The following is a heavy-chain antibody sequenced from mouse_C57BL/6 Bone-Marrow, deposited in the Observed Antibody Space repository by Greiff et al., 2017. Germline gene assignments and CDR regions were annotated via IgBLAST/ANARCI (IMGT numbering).Heavy chain of an antibody. J-gene: IGHJ3*01. V-gene: IGHV1-63*01. CDR3: ARSYYYGWGFAY. Sequence: QVQLQQSGAELVRPGPSVKMSCKASGYTFTNYWIGWAKQRPGHGLEWLGDIYPGGGYTNYNEKFKGKATLTADKSSRTAYMQFSSLTSEDSATYYCARSYYYGWGFAYWGQGTLVTVSA. CDR2: IYPGGGYT. CDR1: GYTFTNYW. D-gene: IGHD1-2*01.